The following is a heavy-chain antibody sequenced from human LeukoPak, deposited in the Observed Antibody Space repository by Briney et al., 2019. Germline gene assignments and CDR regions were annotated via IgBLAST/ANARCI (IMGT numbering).Heavy chain of an antibody. D-gene: IGHD3-22*01. CDR1: GFTVGDSY. Sequence: GGSLRLSCVASGFTVGDSYMSWVRQAPGKGLEWVSILYSDGTTYYTDSVKGRFSISRDNSKNTLYLQMDSLRAEDTAVYYCAKGDNYYDTSGYYHVKALFDYWGQGALVTVSS. J-gene: IGHJ4*02. CDR3: AKGDNYYDTSGYYHVKALFDY. CDR2: LYSDGTT. V-gene: IGHV3-66*02.